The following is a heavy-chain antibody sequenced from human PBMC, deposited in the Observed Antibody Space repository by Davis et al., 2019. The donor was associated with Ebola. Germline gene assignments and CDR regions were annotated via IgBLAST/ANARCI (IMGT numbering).Heavy chain of an antibody. V-gene: IGHV4-4*02. CDR1: GGSISSINW. CDR3: ARAAARPYYYYGMDV. Sequence: SETLSLTCAVSGGSISSINWWSWVRQPPGKGLEWIGEIYHSGSTNYNPSLKSRVTISVDKSKNQFSLKLSSVTAADTAVYYCARAAARPYYYYGMDVWGQGTTVTVSS. J-gene: IGHJ6*02. CDR2: IYHSGST. D-gene: IGHD6-6*01.